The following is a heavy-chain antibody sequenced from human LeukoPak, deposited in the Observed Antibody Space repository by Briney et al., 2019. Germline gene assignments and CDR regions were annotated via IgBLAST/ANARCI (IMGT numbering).Heavy chain of an antibody. CDR1: GGSIGTYY. J-gene: IGHJ4*02. D-gene: IGHD1/OR15-1a*01. Sequence: SETLSLTCTVSGGSIGTYYWSWIRQPPGKGLEWIGYIYYNGYTDYNPSLKSRVTISLHTSKNQFSLKLSSVNAADTAVYYCARDRHWTNDWVFDYWGQGTLVTVSS. CDR2: IYYNGYT. V-gene: IGHV4-59*01. CDR3: ARDRHWTNDWVFDY.